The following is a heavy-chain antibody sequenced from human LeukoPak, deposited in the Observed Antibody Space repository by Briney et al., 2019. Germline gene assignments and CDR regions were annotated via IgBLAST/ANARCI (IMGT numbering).Heavy chain of an antibody. CDR3: ARDMYYYGSGSYVRARYFDY. D-gene: IGHD3-10*01. CDR1: GGSISSGGYY. J-gene: IGHJ4*02. CDR2: IYYSGST. V-gene: IGHV4-31*03. Sequence: SETLSLTCTVSGGSISSGGYYWSWIRQHPGKGLEWIVYIYYSGSTYYNPSLKSRVTISVDTSKNQFSLKLSSVTAADTAVYYCARDMYYYGSGSYVRARYFDYWGQGTLVTVSS.